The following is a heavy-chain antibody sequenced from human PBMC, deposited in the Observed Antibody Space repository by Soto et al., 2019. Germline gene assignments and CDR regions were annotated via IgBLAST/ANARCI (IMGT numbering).Heavy chain of an antibody. J-gene: IGHJ1*01. CDR3: ARGYYNVYFDL. Sequence: SETLSLTCAVSGGSIGSYYWSWMRQPPGKGLEWIAYIYSSGSTNYNPSLRSRVTISVDTSKNQFSLQVTSVTAADTAVYYCARGYYNVYFDLWGQGTLVTVSS. V-gene: IGHV4-59*01. D-gene: IGHD1-20*01. CDR2: IYSSGST. CDR1: GGSIGSYY.